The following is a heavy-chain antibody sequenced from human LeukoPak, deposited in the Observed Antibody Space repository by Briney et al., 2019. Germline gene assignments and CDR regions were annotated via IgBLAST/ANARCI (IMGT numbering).Heavy chain of an antibody. V-gene: IGHV1-69*13. CDR1: GGTFSSYA. J-gene: IGHJ4*02. D-gene: IGHD4-17*01. CDR2: IIPIFGTA. CDR3: ARGGPEMTTVTTIDY. Sequence: SVKVSCKASGGTFSSYAISWVRQAPGQGLDWMGGIIPIFGTANYAQKFQGRVTITADESTSTAYMELSSLRSEDTAVYYCARGGPEMTTVTTIDYWGQGTLVTVSA.